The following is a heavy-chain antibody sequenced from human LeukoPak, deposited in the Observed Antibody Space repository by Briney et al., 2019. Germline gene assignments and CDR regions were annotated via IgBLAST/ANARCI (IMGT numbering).Heavy chain of an antibody. CDR2: ISGSGDST. V-gene: IGHV3-23*01. D-gene: IGHD6-13*01. J-gene: IGHJ4*02. Sequence: GGSLRLSCAASGFTFSSYAMSWVRQAPGEGLEWVSAISGSGDSTYYGDSVKGRFTISRDNSKNTLYLQMNSLRAEDTAVYYCAKTRPLDSSSWSHGDYWGQGTLVTVSS. CDR1: GFTFSSYA. CDR3: AKTRPLDSSSWSHGDY.